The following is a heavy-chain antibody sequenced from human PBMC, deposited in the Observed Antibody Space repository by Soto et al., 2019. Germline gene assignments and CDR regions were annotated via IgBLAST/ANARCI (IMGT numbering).Heavy chain of an antibody. J-gene: IGHJ5*02. V-gene: IGHV3-7*01. Sequence: SGGSLRLSCAASGFTFSSYWMSWVRQAPGKGLEWVANIKQDGSEKYYVDSVKGRFTISRDNAKNSLYLQMNSLRAEDTAVYYCARDRPGIAAAGTGWFDPWGQGTLVTVSS. CDR2: IKQDGSEK. CDR1: GFTFSSYW. CDR3: ARDRPGIAAAGTGWFDP. D-gene: IGHD6-13*01.